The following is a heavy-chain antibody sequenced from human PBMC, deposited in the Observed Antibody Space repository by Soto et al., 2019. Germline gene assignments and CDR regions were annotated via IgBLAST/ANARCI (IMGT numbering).Heavy chain of an antibody. CDR2: INHSGIT. D-gene: IGHD3-10*02. CDR1: GGSFSGYY. CDR3: ARRDRRRAQLVRNDAFDI. Sequence: QVQLQQWGAGLLKPSETLSLTCAVYGGSFSGYYWSWIRQPPGKGLEWIGEINHSGITNYNPSLKSRVTLSVDTSKKQFSRKLSCLTGAETAVYYCARRDRRRAQLVRNDAFDIWGQGKMVTVSS. V-gene: IGHV4-34*01. J-gene: IGHJ3*02.